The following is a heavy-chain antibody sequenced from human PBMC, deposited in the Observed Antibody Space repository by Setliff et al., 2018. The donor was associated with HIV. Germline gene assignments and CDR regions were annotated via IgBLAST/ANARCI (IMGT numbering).Heavy chain of an antibody. D-gene: IGHD3-22*01. CDR3: ARYRYYYDSSGYGRWFDP. CDR1: SYSISSGYY. CDR2: IYHSGST. Sequence: SETLSLTCAVSSYSISSGYYWGWIRQPPGKGLEWIGNIYHSGSTYYNPSLKSRVTISVDTSENQFSLRLNSVTAADTAVYYCARYRYYYDSSGYGRWFDPWGQGTLVTVSS. V-gene: IGHV4-38-2*01. J-gene: IGHJ5*02.